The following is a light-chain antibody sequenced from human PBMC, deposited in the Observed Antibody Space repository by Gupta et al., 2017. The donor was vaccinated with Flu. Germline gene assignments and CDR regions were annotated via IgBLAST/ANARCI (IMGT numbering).Light chain of an antibody. V-gene: IGKV4-1*01. CDR1: QSVLFDSNKRNY. CDR3: QQYYGSPYT. Sequence: DIVMTQSPDSLAVSLGEGATITCKSSQSVLFDSNKRNYLAWYQQKPGQPPKLLIRWASTRESGVPDRFSGSGSGTDFTLTISSLQAEDVAEYYCQQYYGSPYTFGQGTKLEIK. CDR2: WAS. J-gene: IGKJ2*01.